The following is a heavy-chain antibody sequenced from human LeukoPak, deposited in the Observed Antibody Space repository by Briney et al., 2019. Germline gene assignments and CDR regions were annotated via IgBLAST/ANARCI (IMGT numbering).Heavy chain of an antibody. CDR1: GGSFNGYY. CDR2: INHSGST. V-gene: IGHV4-34*01. Sequence: PSETLSLTCAVYGGSFNGYYWSWIRQPPGKGLEWIGEINHSGSTNYNPSLKSRVTISVDTSKNQFSLKLSSVTAADTAVYYCARGLRIQLWLQLGWFDPWGQGTLVTVSS. J-gene: IGHJ5*02. CDR3: ARGLRIQLWLQLGWFDP. D-gene: IGHD5-18*01.